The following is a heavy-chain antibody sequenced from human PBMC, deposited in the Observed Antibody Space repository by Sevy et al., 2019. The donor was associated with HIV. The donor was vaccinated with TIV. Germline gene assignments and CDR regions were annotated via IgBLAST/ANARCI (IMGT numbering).Heavy chain of an antibody. Sequence: GGSLRLSCAASGFTFNLYSLNWVRQAPGKGLEWVSSITRSSSYIYYTDSVKGRFTISRDNAKNSLYLQMNSLRVEDTAVYYCARAYGDYVGGYYFDYWGQGALVTVSS. D-gene: IGHD4-17*01. J-gene: IGHJ4*02. CDR3: ARAYGDYVGGYYFDY. V-gene: IGHV3-21*01. CDR2: ITRSSSYI. CDR1: GFTFNLYS.